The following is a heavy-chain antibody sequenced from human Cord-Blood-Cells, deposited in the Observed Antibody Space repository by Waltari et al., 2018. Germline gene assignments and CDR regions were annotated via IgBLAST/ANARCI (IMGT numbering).Heavy chain of an antibody. Sequence: EVQLVESGGGLVQPGGSLRLSCAASGFTFSSYWMSWVRQAPGKGVGWVDNIKQDGSEKYYVDSVKGRFTISRDNAKNSLYLQMNSLRAEDTAVYYCAKNWGFDYWGQGTLVTVSS. CDR1: GFTFSSYW. J-gene: IGHJ4*02. CDR3: AKNWGFDY. V-gene: IGHV3-7*01. CDR2: IKQDGSEK. D-gene: IGHD7-27*01.